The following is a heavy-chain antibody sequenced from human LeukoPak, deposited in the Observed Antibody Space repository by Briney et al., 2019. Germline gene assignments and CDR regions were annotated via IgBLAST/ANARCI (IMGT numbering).Heavy chain of an antibody. CDR3: ARDRYSSSFLDY. D-gene: IGHD6-6*01. Sequence: ASVKVSCKASGGTFSSYAISWVRQAPGQGLEWMGRIIPILGIANYAQKFQGRVTITADKSTSTAYMELSSLRSEDTAVYYCARDRYSSSFLDYWGQGTLVTVSS. CDR1: GGTFSSYA. V-gene: IGHV1-69*04. CDR2: IIPILGIA. J-gene: IGHJ4*02.